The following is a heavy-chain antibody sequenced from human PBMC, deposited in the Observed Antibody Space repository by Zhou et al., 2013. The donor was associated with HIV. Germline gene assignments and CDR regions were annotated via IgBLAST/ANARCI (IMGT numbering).Heavy chain of an antibody. CDR2: FDPEDGET. J-gene: IGHJ1*01. CDR3: ATDRGTSGYYNPYFQH. Sequence: QVQLVQSGAEVKKPGASVKVSCKVSGYTLTELSMHWVRQAPGKGLEWMGGFDPEDGETIYAQKFQGRVTMTEDTSTDTAYMELSSLRSEDTAVYYXATDRGTSGYYNPYFQHWGQGTLVTVSA. V-gene: IGHV1-24*01. CDR1: GYTLTELS. D-gene: IGHD3-22*01.